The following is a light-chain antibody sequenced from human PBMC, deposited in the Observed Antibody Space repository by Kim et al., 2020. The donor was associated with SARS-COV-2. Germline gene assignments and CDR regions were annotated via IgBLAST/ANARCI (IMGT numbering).Light chain of an antibody. CDR3: QQYNGYPYS. J-gene: IGKJ2*01. CDR2: CTS. Sequence: ASSGDRITMTWRASQGINHYRAWFQQKPEKAPKSLIYCTSTVQCGVTTKFSGSRFGTEFTHTIHNLQPEYFASYYCQQYNGYPYSFRQGTKL. V-gene: IGKV1-16*02. CDR1: QGINHY.